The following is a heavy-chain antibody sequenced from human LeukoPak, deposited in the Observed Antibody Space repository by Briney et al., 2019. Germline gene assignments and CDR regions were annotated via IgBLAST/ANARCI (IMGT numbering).Heavy chain of an antibody. CDR3: ARDVRNIVVVPAVDY. V-gene: IGHV3-21*01. Sequence: PGRSLRLSCAASGFTFSSYSMNWVRQASGKGLEWVSSISSSSSYIYYADSVKGRFTISRDNAKNSLYLQMNSLRAEDTAVYYCARDVRNIVVVPAVDYWGQGTLVTVSS. J-gene: IGHJ4*02. CDR2: ISSSSSYI. D-gene: IGHD2-2*01. CDR1: GFTFSSYS.